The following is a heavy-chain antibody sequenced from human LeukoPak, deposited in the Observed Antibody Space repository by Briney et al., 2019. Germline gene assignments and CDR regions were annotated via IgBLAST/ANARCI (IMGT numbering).Heavy chain of an antibody. CDR3: ARVGEANVDAFDI. V-gene: IGHV1-69*05. CDR2: IIPIFGTA. D-gene: IGHD3-10*01. J-gene: IGHJ3*02. CDR1: GGTFSSYA. Sequence: SVKVSCKASGGTFSSYAISWVRQAPGQGLEWMGGIIPIFGTANYAQKFQGRVTITTDESTSTAYMELSSLRSEDTAVYYCARVGEANVDAFDIWGRGTMVTVSS.